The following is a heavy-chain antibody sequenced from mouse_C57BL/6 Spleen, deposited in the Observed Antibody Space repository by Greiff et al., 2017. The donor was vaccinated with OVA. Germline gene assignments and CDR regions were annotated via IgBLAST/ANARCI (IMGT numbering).Heavy chain of an antibody. CDR2: IHPSDSDT. J-gene: IGHJ4*01. Sequence: QVQLQQPGAELVKPGASVKVSCKASGYTFTSYWMHWVKQRPGQGLEWIGRIHPSDSDTNYNQKFKGKATLTVDKSSSTAYMQLSSLTSEDSAVYYFAKGTSGDDGAYAMDDWGQGTAVTVSS. CDR3: AKGTSGDDGAYAMDD. V-gene: IGHV1-74*01. D-gene: IGHD1-3*01. CDR1: GYTFTSYW.